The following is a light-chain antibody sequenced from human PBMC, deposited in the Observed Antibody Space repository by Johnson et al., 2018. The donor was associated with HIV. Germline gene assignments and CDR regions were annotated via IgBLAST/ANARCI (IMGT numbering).Light chain of an antibody. CDR3: GTCDSSLSAGI. Sequence: QSMLTQPPSVSAAPGQKVTISCSGSSSNIGNNYISWYQQLPGTAPKLLIYDNNKRPSGIPDRFSGSKSGTSATLGIPGLQTGDEADDYCGTCDSSLSAGIFGPGTKVTVL. CDR2: DNN. J-gene: IGLJ1*01. V-gene: IGLV1-51*01. CDR1: SSNIGNNY.